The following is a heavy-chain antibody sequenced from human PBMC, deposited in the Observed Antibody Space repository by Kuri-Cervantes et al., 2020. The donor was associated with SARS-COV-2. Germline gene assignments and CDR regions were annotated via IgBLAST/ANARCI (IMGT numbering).Heavy chain of an antibody. CDR2: IGTAGDT. CDR3: ARGRNNYYDSSGAELDF. V-gene: IGHV3-13*04. D-gene: IGHD3-22*01. J-gene: IGHJ4*02. CDR1: GFTFSSYG. Sequence: LSLTCAASGFTFSSYGIHWVRQATGKGLEWVSAIGTAGDTYYAGSVKGRFTISRDNGRNSLFLQMHSLRAEDTAVYYCARGRNNYYDSSGAELDFWGQGSLVTVSS.